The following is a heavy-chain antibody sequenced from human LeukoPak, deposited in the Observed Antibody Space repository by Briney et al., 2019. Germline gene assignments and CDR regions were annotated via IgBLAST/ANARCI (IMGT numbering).Heavy chain of an antibody. CDR2: IYTSGST. Sequence: SETLSLTCTVSGGSISSGSYYWSWIRQPAGKGLEWVGRIYTSGSTNYNPSLKSRVTISVDTSKNQFSLKLSSVTAADTAVYYCARDIAYCGGDCYIQFDPWGQGTLVTVSS. V-gene: IGHV4-61*02. D-gene: IGHD2-21*02. CDR1: GGSISSGSYY. CDR3: ARDIAYCGGDCYIQFDP. J-gene: IGHJ5*02.